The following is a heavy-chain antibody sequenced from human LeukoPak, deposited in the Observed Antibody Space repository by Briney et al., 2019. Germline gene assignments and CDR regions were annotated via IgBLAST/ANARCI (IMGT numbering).Heavy chain of an antibody. CDR1: GGSISSGDYY. D-gene: IGHD6-13*01. J-gene: IGHJ4*02. Sequence: SQTLSLTCTVSGGSISSGDYYWSWIRQPPGKGLEWIGYIYYSGSTYYNPSLKSRVTISVDTSKNQFSLKLSSVTAADTAVYFCGSSHSSSWYDFWGQGTLVTVSS. V-gene: IGHV4-30-4*01. CDR2: IYYSGST. CDR3: GSSHSSSWYDF.